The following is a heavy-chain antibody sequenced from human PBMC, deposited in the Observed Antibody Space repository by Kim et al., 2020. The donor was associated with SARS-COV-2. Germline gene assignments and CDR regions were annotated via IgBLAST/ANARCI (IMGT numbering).Heavy chain of an antibody. CDR1: GFTFDSYA. CDR2: ISGSGGAT. CDR3: AKFYYYDNIGYYHPEYF. V-gene: IGHV3-23*01. J-gene: IGHJ1*01. Sequence: GGSLRLSCAASGFTFDSYAMSWVRQAPGKGLEWVSVISGSGGATYYAESVKGRFAISRDNSRNTLHLQMNSLRAEDTAVYYCAKFYYYDNIGYYHPEYF. D-gene: IGHD3-22*01.